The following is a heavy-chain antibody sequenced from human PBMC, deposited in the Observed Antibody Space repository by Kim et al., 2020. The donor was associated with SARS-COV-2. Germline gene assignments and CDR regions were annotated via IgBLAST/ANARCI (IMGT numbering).Heavy chain of an antibody. CDR3: AKDHYYGSGSP. CDR2: T. V-gene: IGHV3-23*01. D-gene: IGHD3-10*01. Sequence: TYYTDSVEGRFTISRDNSKNTLYLQMNSLRAEDTAVYYCAKDHYYGSGSPWGQGTLVTVSS. J-gene: IGHJ4*02.